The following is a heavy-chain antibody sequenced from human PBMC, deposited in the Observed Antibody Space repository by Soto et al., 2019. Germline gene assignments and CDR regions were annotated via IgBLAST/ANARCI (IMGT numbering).Heavy chain of an antibody. V-gene: IGHV3-23*01. Sequence: HPGGSLRLSCAASGFTFSIYAMNWVRQAPGKGLEWVSAISASGGSTYCADSVKGRFTISRDNSKNTLYLQMNSLRAEDTAVYYCAKGGVWFGNYGMDVWGQGTTVTVSS. CDR2: ISASGGST. CDR1: GFTFSIYA. D-gene: IGHD3-10*01. CDR3: AKGGVWFGNYGMDV. J-gene: IGHJ6*02.